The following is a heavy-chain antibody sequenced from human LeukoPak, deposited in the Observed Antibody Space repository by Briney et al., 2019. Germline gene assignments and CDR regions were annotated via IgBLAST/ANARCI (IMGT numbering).Heavy chain of an antibody. CDR1: GGSFSGYY. V-gene: IGHV4-34*01. CDR2: INHSGST. Sequence: SETLSLTCAVYGGSFSGYYWNWIRLPPGKGLEWIGEINHSGSTNYNPSLKSRVTISVDTSKNQFSLKLSSVTAADTAVYYCARNRDYVDSWGQGTLVTVSS. CDR3: ARNRDYVDS. D-gene: IGHD1-14*01. J-gene: IGHJ4*02.